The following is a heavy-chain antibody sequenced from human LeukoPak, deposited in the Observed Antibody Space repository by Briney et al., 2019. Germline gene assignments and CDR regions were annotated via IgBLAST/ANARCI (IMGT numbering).Heavy chain of an antibody. CDR2: ISSSSSYI. V-gene: IGHV3-21*01. CDR1: GFIFSSYS. J-gene: IGHJ4*02. D-gene: IGHD6-13*01. CDR3: ARDKRGIAAAGTLDY. Sequence: PGGSLRLSCAASGFIFSSYSMNWVRQAPGKGLEWVSSISSSSSYIYYADSVKGRFTISRDNAKNSLYLQMNSLRAEDTAVYYCARDKRGIAAAGTLDYWGQGTLVTVSS.